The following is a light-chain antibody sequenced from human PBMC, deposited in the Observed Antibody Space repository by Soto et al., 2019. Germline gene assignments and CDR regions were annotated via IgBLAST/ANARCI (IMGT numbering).Light chain of an antibody. CDR1: QSVSSN. CDR2: GAS. CDR3: QQYNNWPAWT. Sequence: IEMTQSPATLSVSPGERATLSCRASQSVSSNLVWYQQKPGQAPRLLIYGASTRATGIPARFSGSGSGTEFTLTISSLQSEDFAVYYCQQYNNWPAWTFGQGTKVDIK. J-gene: IGKJ1*01. V-gene: IGKV3-15*01.